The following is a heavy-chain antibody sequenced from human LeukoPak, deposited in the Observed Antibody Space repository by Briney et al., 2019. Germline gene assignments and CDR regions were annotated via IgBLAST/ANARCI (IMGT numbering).Heavy chain of an antibody. CDR3: ARGPIQLWIHNAMDV. V-gene: IGHV3-49*04. D-gene: IGHD1-1*01. CDR1: GLTFGEHA. J-gene: IGHJ6*02. Sequence: GRSLRLSCTGSGLTFGEHAMSWVRQAPGEGLEWVCFIRSKAYRGTTEYAASVKGRFTISRDDSASIAYLQMNSLKTEDTAVYYCARGPIQLWIHNAMDVWGQGTTVTASS. CDR2: IRSKAYRGTT.